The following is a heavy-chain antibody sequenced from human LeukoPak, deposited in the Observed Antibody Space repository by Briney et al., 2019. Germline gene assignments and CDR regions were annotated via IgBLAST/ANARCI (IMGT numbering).Heavy chain of an antibody. D-gene: IGHD6-13*01. CDR3: ATSFGPVIAAAGTGAD. V-gene: IGHV3-23*01. J-gene: IGHJ4*02. CDR2: FSGSGGST. CDR1: GFTFSSYA. Sequence: GGSLRLSCAASGFTFSSYAMSWVRQAPGKGLEWVSTFSGSGGSTHYADSVKGQFTISRDNSKNTLYLQMNSLRAEDTAVYYCATSFGPVIAAAGTGADWGQGTLVTVSS.